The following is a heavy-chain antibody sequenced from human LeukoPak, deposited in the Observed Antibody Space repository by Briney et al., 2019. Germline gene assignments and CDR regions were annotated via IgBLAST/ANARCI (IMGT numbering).Heavy chain of an antibody. D-gene: IGHD6-13*01. Sequence: SETLSLTCTVSGGSISSYYWSWIRQPPGKGLEWIGYIYYSGSTNYNPSLKGRVTISIDTSKNQFSLKLSSVTAADTAVYYCARSGYSSTWYRYRFDYWGQGTLVTVSS. V-gene: IGHV4-59*08. CDR1: GGSISSYY. CDR2: IYYSGST. CDR3: ARSGYSSTWYRYRFDY. J-gene: IGHJ4*02.